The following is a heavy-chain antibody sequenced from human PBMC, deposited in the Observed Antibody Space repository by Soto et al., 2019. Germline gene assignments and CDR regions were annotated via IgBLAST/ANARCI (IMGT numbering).Heavy chain of an antibody. V-gene: IGHV3-30-3*01. CDR2: ISYDGSNK. D-gene: IGHD4-17*01. CDR3: AGPGYGDYLVDY. Sequence: PGGSLRLSCAASGFTFSSYAMHWVRQAPGKGLEWVAVISYDGSNKYYADSVKGRFTISGDNSKNTLYLQMNSLRAEDTAVYYCAGPGYGDYLVDYWGQGTLVTVSS. J-gene: IGHJ4*02. CDR1: GFTFSSYA.